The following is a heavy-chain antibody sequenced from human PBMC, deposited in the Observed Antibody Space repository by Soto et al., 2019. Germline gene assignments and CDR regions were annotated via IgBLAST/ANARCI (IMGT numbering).Heavy chain of an antibody. CDR3: AKPEIYLSWGNGPVY. V-gene: IGHV3-23*01. Sequence: EVQLLQSGGGLVQPGGSLRLSCAASGFTFSNYARNWVSQAPGKGLEWVSAISGSAHRTYYADSVKGRFTISRDNSKNTVYLQMDGLRVEDTAVYYCAKPEIYLSWGNGPVYCGQGTLVTVSS. CDR1: GFTFSNYA. CDR2: ISGSAHRT. D-gene: IGHD3-16*01. J-gene: IGHJ4*02.